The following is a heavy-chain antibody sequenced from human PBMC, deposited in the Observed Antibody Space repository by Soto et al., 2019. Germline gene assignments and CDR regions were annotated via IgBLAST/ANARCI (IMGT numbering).Heavy chain of an antibody. CDR3: AKDESIAAAPFDP. Sequence: PGGSLRLSCAASGFTFRNYAMAWVRQAPGKGLEWVSSINDRGVSTYYADSVKGRFTISRDNSKNTLYLQMKGLRVDDTAVYYCAKDESIAAAPFDPCGQGSLVTVSS. D-gene: IGHD6-25*01. V-gene: IGHV3-23*01. CDR2: INDRGVST. J-gene: IGHJ5*02. CDR1: GFTFRNYA.